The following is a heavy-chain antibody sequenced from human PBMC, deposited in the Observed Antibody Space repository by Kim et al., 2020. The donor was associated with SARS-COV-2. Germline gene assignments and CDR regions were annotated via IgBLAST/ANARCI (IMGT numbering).Heavy chain of an antibody. CDR1: GYSISTDYY. J-gene: IGHJ4*02. V-gene: IGHV4-38-2*02. CDR3: SRVGFNRTSASRY. CDR2: FDHRGSA. Sequence: SETLSLTCTVSGYSISTDYYWGWIRQSPGKGLEWIGSFDHRGSAYYNPSLRSRATIPVDTSKNQFSLRLTSLTAADTAGYFFSRVGFNRTSASRYLCQGT. D-gene: IGHD2-2*01.